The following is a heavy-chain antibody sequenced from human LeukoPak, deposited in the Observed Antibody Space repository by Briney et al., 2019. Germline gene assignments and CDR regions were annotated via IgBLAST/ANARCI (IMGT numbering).Heavy chain of an antibody. CDR2: ISSSGSNI. CDR3: ARARVVY. D-gene: IGHD2-15*01. V-gene: IGHV3-48*03. J-gene: IGHJ4*02. Sequence: PGGSLRLSCAASGFTLRSYEMKWVREARGKGVEWGSYISSSGSNIYYADYEKGRFTIYRDKAKNSLYLQMNSLRAEDTAVYYCARARVVYWGQGTLVTVSS. CDR1: GFTLRSYE.